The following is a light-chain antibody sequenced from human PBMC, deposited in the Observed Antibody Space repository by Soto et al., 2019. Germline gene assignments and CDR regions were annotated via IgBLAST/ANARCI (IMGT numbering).Light chain of an antibody. Sequence: QSALTQPASVSGSPGQSITISCTGTSSDVGSCNCVSWYQQHPGKAPKLMISEVSNRPSGVSNRFSGSKSGNTASLTISGLQAEDEDDYYCNSYTSSTTWMFGGGTKLTVL. J-gene: IGLJ3*02. V-gene: IGLV2-14*01. CDR3: NSYTSSTTWM. CDR1: SSDVGSCNC. CDR2: EVS.